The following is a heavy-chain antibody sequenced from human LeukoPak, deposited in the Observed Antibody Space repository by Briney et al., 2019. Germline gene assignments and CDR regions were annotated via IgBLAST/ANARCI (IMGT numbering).Heavy chain of an antibody. V-gene: IGHV3-30*02. CDR1: GFTFSSYG. D-gene: IGHD4-11*01. CDR3: AKALLPMTTLTLFDY. Sequence: GGSLRLSCAASGFTFSSYGMHWVRQAPGKGLEWVAFIRYDANNKYYADSVKGRFTISRDNSKNTLYLQMNSLRAEDRAVYYYAKALLPMTTLTLFDYWGQGTLVTVSS. J-gene: IGHJ4*02. CDR2: IRYDANNK.